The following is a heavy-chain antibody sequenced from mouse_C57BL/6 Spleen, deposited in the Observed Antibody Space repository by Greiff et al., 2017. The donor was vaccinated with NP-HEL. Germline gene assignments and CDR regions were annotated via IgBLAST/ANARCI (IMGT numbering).Heavy chain of an antibody. D-gene: IGHD1-1*01. J-gene: IGHJ2*01. CDR3: AREDYGSSFDY. CDR1: GYTFTSYW. CDR2: IHPNSGST. V-gene: IGHV1-64*01. Sequence: VQLQQPGAELVKPGASVSLFCKASGYTFTSYWMHWVKQRPGQGLEWIGMIHPNSGSTNYNEKFKSKATQTVEKSSSTAYMQLSSLTSEDSAVYYCAREDYGSSFDYWGQGTTLTVSS.